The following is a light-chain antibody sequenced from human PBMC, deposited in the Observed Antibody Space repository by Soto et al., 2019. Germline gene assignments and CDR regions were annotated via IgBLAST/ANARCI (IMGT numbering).Light chain of an antibody. CDR1: QSISSSY. CDR3: QQYGSSPPWT. V-gene: IGKV3-20*01. Sequence: EIVLAQSPGTLSLSPGDRATLSCRASQSISSSYLAWYQQKPGQAPRLLIYGASSRATGIPDRFSGSGSGTDFTLTITRLEPEDFAVYYCQQYGSSPPWTFGRGTKVEIK. CDR2: GAS. J-gene: IGKJ1*01.